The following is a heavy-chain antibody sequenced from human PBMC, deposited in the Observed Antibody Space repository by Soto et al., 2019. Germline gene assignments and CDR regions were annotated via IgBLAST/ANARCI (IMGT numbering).Heavy chain of an antibody. J-gene: IGHJ4*02. CDR1: GFTFSSYA. Sequence: LRLSCAASGFTFSSYAMHWVRQAPGKGLEWVAVISYDGSNKYYADSVKGRFTISRDNSKNTLYLQMNSLRAEDTAVYYCARTYSSSSFLDFDYWGQGTLVTVSS. D-gene: IGHD6-6*01. CDR2: ISYDGSNK. V-gene: IGHV3-30-3*01. CDR3: ARTYSSSSFLDFDY.